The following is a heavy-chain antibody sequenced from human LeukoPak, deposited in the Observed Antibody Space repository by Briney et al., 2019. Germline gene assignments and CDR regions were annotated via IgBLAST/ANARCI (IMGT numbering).Heavy chain of an antibody. CDR1: GGSFSGYY. V-gene: IGHV4-34*01. J-gene: IGHJ4*02. CDR2: INHSGST. D-gene: IGHD1-14*01. Sequence: PSETLSLTCAVYGGSFSGYYWSWIRQPPGKGLEWIGEINHSGSTNYNPSLKSRVAISVDTSKNQFSLKLSSVTAADTAVYYCARGQVGTGPLFFDYWGQGTLVTVSS. CDR3: ARGQVGTGPLFFDY.